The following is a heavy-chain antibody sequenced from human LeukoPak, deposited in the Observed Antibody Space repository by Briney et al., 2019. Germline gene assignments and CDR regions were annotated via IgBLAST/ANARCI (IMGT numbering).Heavy chain of an antibody. Sequence: ASVKVSCKASGYTFTSYGISWVRQAPGQGLEWMGWINPNSGGTDYAQKFQGRVTMTSDTSISTAYMELSSLRSDDTAVYYCATGQYGSGSVADYWGQGTLVTVSS. D-gene: IGHD3-10*01. CDR3: ATGQYGSGSVADY. V-gene: IGHV1-2*02. CDR2: INPNSGGT. CDR1: GYTFTSYG. J-gene: IGHJ4*02.